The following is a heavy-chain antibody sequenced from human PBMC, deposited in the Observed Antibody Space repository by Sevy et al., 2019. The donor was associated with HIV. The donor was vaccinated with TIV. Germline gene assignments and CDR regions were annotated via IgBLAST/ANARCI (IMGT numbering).Heavy chain of an antibody. CDR2: IYTSGST. V-gene: IGHV4-4*07. J-gene: IGHJ6*02. CDR3: ARDDRDYGMDV. D-gene: IGHD3-22*01. Sequence: SETLSLTCTVSGGSISSYYWSWIRQPAGKGLEWIGRIYTSGSTNYNPSLTSRVTMSVDTSKNQFSLKLSAVTAADTAVYYCARDDRDYGMDVWGQGTTVTVSS. CDR1: GGSISSYY.